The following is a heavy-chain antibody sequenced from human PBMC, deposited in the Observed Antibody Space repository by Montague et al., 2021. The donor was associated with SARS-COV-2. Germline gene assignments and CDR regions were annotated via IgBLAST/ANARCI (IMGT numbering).Heavy chain of an antibody. CDR3: ARIPVGSKYYFDF. J-gene: IGHJ4*02. D-gene: IGHD2-2*01. CDR1: GDSVSSNIAT. V-gene: IGHV6-1*01. Sequence: CAISGDSVSSNIATRNWIRQSPSRGLEWLERTYYRSKWYNDYAESVKSRITIDPNTSKHQFSLHLNSVTPEDTAVYYCARIPVGSKYYFDFWGQGTLVTVSS. CDR2: TYYRSKWYN.